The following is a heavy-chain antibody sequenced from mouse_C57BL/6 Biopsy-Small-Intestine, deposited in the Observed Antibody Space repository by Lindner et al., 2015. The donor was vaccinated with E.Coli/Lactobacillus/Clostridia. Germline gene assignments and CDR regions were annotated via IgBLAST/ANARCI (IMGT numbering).Heavy chain of an antibody. CDR2: INPYNGDT. CDR1: GYSFTGYF. J-gene: IGHJ1*03. D-gene: IGHD1-1*01. V-gene: IGHV1-20*01. Sequence: VQLQESGPELVKPGDSVKISCKASGYSFTGYFMNWVMQSHGKSLEWIGRINPYNGDTFYNQKFKGKATLTVDKSSSTAHMELRSLTSEDSAVYYCARSDYYDSFDVWGTGTTVTVSS. CDR3: ARSDYYDSFDV.